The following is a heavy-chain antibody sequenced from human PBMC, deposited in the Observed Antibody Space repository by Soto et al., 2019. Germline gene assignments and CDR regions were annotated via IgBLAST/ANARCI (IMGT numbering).Heavy chain of an antibody. CDR1: GGSISRRNW. J-gene: IGHJ4*02. V-gene: IGHV4-4*02. CDR2: IAHRGST. Sequence: QGQLQESGPGLVKPSGTLSLTCTVSGGSISRRNWWSWLSQPPGKGLEWIGEIAHRGSTNDSPSRKSRVTISVDKSKNQFSLNLSSVTAADTAVYYCARDATWGQGTLVTVSS. CDR3: ARDAT.